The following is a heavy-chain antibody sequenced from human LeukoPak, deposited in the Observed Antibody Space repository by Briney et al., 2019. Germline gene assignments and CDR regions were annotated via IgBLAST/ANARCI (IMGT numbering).Heavy chain of an antibody. CDR1: GFTFGNHR. CDR2: IKQDGGET. D-gene: IGHD6-6*01. V-gene: IGHV3-7*01. J-gene: IGHJ4*02. Sequence: GGSLRLSCVASGFTFGNHRMSWVRQAPGKGLEWVADIKQDGGETYYADFVRGRFTISRDNGKNSLYLQMNSLRVEDTAVYYCGIEYSSPYYFDYWGQGTLVTVSS. CDR3: GIEYSSPYYFDY.